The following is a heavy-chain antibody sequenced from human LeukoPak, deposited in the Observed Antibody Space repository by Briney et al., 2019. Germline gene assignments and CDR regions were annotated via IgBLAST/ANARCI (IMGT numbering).Heavy chain of an antibody. CDR2: ISSSSSTI. D-gene: IGHD6-19*01. V-gene: IGHV3-48*01. CDR1: GFTFSSYS. Sequence: GALRLSCAASGFTFSSYSMNWVRQAPGKGLEWVSYISSSSSTIYYADSVKGRFTISRDNAKNSLYLQMNSLRAEDTAVYYCARDGSGWPYYFDYWGQGTLVTVSS. CDR3: ARDGSGWPYYFDY. J-gene: IGHJ4*02.